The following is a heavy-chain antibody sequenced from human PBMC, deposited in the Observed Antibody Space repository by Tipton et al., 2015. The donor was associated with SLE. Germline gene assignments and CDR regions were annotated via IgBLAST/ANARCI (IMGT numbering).Heavy chain of an antibody. Sequence: TLSLTCTVSGGSIRSYYWSWIRQPPGKGLEWIGYISNTGSTNYNPSLKSRVTISVDTSKNQFSLKLSSVTAADTAVYYCATACTGTSCHNNWFDPWGQGILVTVSS. CDR1: GGSIRSYY. J-gene: IGHJ5*02. D-gene: IGHD2-2*02. CDR2: ISNTGST. CDR3: ATACTGTSCHNNWFDP. V-gene: IGHV4-59*01.